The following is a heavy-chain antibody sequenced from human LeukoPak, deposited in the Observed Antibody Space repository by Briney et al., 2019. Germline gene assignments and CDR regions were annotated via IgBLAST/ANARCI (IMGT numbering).Heavy chain of an antibody. Sequence: GGSLRLSCAASGFTLSSYDIHWGRQTQGKSLEWVSGIGTAGEIYYPGSVKGRFTISRENAKNSLYLQMNSLRAGDTAVYYCARAAYSSTWYSRYFDPWGRGTLVTVSS. CDR1: GFTLSSYD. V-gene: IGHV3-13*01. D-gene: IGHD6-13*01. J-gene: IGHJ2*01. CDR3: ARAAYSSTWYSRYFDP. CDR2: IGTAGEI.